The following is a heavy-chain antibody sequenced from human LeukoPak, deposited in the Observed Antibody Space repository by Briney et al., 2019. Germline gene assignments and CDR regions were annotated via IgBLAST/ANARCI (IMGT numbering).Heavy chain of an antibody. D-gene: IGHD1-26*01. CDR3: ARDCVVGPTTGAFDM. Sequence: SQTLSLTCTVSGGSISSGSYYWSWIRQPAGKGLEWIGRIYTSGSTNYNPSLKSRVTISVDKSKNQFSLKLSSVTAADTAVYYCARDCVVGPTTGAFDMWGQGTMVTVSS. V-gene: IGHV4-61*02. CDR1: GGSISSGSYY. CDR2: IYTSGST. J-gene: IGHJ3*02.